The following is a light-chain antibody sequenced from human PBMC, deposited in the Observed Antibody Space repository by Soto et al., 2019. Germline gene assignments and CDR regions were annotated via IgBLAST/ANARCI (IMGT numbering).Light chain of an antibody. Sequence: QSVLTQPASVSGSPGQSITISCTGTSSDVGGYNYVSWYQQHPGKAPKLMIYEVSNRPSGVSNRFSGSKSGNTASLTISGLQAEDEADYYCSSYTSSSTRRGVFGGGTKVTVL. J-gene: IGLJ2*01. CDR2: EVS. V-gene: IGLV2-14*01. CDR3: SSYTSSSTRRGV. CDR1: SSDVGGYNY.